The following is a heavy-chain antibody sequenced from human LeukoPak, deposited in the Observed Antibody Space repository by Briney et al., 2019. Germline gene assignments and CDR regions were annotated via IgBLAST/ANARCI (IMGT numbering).Heavy chain of an antibody. CDR3: ARVAYSGNFIDY. Sequence: ASVKVSCKASGYTFTNYDITWVRQAPGQGLEWMGWNTNYAQKHQGRVTMTTDTSTSTAFMELMSLRSDDTAVYYCARVAYSGNFIDYWGQGTLVTVSS. CDR1: GYTFTNYD. V-gene: IGHV1-18*01. CDR2: NT. J-gene: IGHJ4*02. D-gene: IGHD4-23*01.